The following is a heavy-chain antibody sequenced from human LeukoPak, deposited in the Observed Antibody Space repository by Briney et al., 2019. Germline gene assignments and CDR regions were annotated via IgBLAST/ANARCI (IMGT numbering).Heavy chain of an antibody. CDR1: GFTFSSYG. Sequence: PGGSLRLSCAASGFTFSSYGMHWVRQAPAKGLGWVAVIWYDGSNKYYADSVKGRFTISRDNSKNTLYLQMNSLRAEDTAVYYCARTYYYDSGSYPGDYWGEGTLVTVSS. J-gene: IGHJ4*02. CDR2: IWYDGSNK. CDR3: ARTYYYDSGSYPGDY. D-gene: IGHD3-10*01. V-gene: IGHV3-33*01.